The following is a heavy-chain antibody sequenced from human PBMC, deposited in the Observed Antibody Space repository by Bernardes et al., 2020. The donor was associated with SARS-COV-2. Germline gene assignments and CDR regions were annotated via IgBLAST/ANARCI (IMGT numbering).Heavy chain of an antibody. CDR2: IYHSGST. CDR3: ARRKWEFPEDN. Sequence: SETLSLTFAFSGGSIRSSNWWSWVRQPPGKGLEWIGEIYHSGSTNYNPSLESRVTISLDKSKNHLSLNLTSVTAADTAVYYCARRKWEFPEDNWGQGTLVTVSS. J-gene: IGHJ4*02. V-gene: IGHV4-4*02. CDR1: GGSIRSSNW. D-gene: IGHD1-26*01.